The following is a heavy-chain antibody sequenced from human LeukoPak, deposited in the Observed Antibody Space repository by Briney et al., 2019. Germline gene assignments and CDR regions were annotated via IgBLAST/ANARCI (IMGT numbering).Heavy chain of an antibody. CDR2: ISGSGGST. Sequence: PGGSLRLSCAASGFTFSSYGMSWVRQAPGKGLEWVSAISGSGGSTYYADSVKGRFTISRDNAKNSLYLQMNSLRAEDTAVYYCASVGLDAFDIWGQGTMVTASS. CDR3: ASVGLDAFDI. J-gene: IGHJ3*02. D-gene: IGHD5/OR15-5a*01. V-gene: IGHV3-23*01. CDR1: GFTFSSYG.